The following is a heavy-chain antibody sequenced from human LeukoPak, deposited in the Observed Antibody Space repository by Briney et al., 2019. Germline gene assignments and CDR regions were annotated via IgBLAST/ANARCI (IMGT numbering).Heavy chain of an antibody. Sequence: SETLSLTCSVSGGSISGTTHNWGWIRQPPGKALEWIATIYYSESTKKSPSLKSRVTISLDKSTNHFSLSLSSVTAADTAVYYCARQGSSSWYGWYFDLWGRGSLVTVSS. D-gene: IGHD6-13*01. CDR2: IYYSEST. CDR1: GGSISGTTHN. V-gene: IGHV4-39*01. J-gene: IGHJ2*01. CDR3: ARQGSSSWYGWYFDL.